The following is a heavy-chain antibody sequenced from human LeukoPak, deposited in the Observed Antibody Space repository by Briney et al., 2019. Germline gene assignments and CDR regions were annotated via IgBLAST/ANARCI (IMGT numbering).Heavy chain of an antibody. J-gene: IGHJ4*02. Sequence: VASVKVSYKASGYTFTSYGISWVRQAPGQGLEWMGWISTYNGNTNYAQKLQGRVTMTTDTSTSTAYMELRSLRSDDTAVYYCAGGCSGGSCSFDSWGQGTLVTVSS. V-gene: IGHV1-18*01. CDR1: GYTFTSYG. CDR2: ISTYNGNT. D-gene: IGHD2-15*01. CDR3: AGGCSGGSCSFDS.